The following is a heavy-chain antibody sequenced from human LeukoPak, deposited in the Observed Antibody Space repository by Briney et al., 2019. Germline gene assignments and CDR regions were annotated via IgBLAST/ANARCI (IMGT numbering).Heavy chain of an antibody. Sequence: GASVKVSCKASGYTFTSYDINWVRQATGQGLEWMGWMNPNSGNTGYAQKFQGRVTITRNTSISTAYMELSSLRSEDTAVYYCARRAIRGIFGVIDDAFDIWGQGTMVTVSS. CDR1: GYTFTSYD. D-gene: IGHD3-3*01. J-gene: IGHJ3*02. CDR3: ARRAIRGIFGVIDDAFDI. CDR2: MNPNSGNT. V-gene: IGHV1-8*03.